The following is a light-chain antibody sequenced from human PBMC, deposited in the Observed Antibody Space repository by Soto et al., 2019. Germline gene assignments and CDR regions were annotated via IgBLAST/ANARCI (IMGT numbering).Light chain of an antibody. V-gene: IGKV1-5*01. J-gene: IGKJ4*01. CDR2: DAS. CDR3: QQYNSYSPA. Sequence: DIQMTQSPSTLSASVGDRVTITCRASQSISSWLAWYQQKPGKAPKLLIYDASSLESGVPSRFSGSGSGTEFTLTISSLQPVDFATYYCQQYNSYSPAFGGGTKVEIK. CDR1: QSISSW.